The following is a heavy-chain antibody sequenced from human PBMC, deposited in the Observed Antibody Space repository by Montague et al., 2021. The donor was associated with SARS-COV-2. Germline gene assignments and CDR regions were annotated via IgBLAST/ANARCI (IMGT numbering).Heavy chain of an antibody. D-gene: IGHD2-15*01. J-gene: IGHJ4*02. CDR3: ARHYSATLPAVY. CDR1: GGTISRFY. Sequence: SETLSLTCTGCGGTISRFYWGQFRPPPAKPLRRMGSVSDSGSTNYNPSLTSRVTMSVDTSKNQFSLKVNSVTAADTAVYYCARHYSATLPAVYWGQGTLVTVSS. V-gene: IGHV4-59*08. CDR2: VSDSGST.